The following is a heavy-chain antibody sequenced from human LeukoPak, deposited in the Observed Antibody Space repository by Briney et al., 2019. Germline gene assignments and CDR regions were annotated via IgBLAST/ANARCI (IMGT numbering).Heavy chain of an antibody. J-gene: IGHJ4*02. D-gene: IGHD6-19*01. CDR2: IKQDGGDK. CDR1: GFTFSDYW. Sequence: GGSLRLSCAASGFTFSDYWMSWVRQAPGRGLEWVANIKQDGGDKYYVDSVKGRFTISRDNADNSLYLQMNNLRVEDTAVYYCARDVGWTGGFFDYWGQGSLVTVSS. V-gene: IGHV3-7*03. CDR3: ARDVGWTGGFFDY.